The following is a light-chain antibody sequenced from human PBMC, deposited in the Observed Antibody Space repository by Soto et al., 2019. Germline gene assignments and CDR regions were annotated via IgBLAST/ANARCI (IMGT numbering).Light chain of an antibody. J-gene: IGKJ4*01. CDR2: GAS. CDR1: QSVAGN. V-gene: IGKV3-15*01. CDR3: QQRSNWPPLT. Sequence: EIVISQSPSTLSVSPGERATLSCRASQSVAGNLAWYQQKPGQAPRLLIYGASTRATGIPARFSGSGSGTEFTLTISSLQSEDFAVYYCQQRSNWPPLTFGGGTKVDI.